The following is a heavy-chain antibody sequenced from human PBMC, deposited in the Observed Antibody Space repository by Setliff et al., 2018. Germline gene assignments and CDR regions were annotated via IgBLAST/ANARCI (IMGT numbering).Heavy chain of an antibody. Sequence: SETLSLTCTVSGGSVSPYFWSWIRQPPGKGLQWIGYIYHNGNTNFNPXXKSRVNMSIDTSKNQFALNLKSVTAADTAVYYCARDRTAYSYGLDVWGQGTTVTVSS. CDR1: GGSVSPYF. V-gene: IGHV4-59*02. CDR2: IYHNGNT. CDR3: ARDRTAYSYGLDV. D-gene: IGHD5-18*01. J-gene: IGHJ6*02.